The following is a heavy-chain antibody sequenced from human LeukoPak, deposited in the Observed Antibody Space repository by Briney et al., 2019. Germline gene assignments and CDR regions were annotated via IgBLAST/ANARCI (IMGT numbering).Heavy chain of an antibody. CDR1: GFTFSSYA. Sequence: GGSLRLSCAASGFTFSSYAMTWVRQAPGGGLEWVSVITGSGDSTYYADSVKGRFTISRDNSKNTLYLQMNSLRAEDTGVYYCAKDRVCSGGSCYFDYWGQGTLVTVSS. CDR3: AKDRVCSGGSCYFDY. J-gene: IGHJ4*02. CDR2: ITGSGDST. D-gene: IGHD2-15*01. V-gene: IGHV3-23*01.